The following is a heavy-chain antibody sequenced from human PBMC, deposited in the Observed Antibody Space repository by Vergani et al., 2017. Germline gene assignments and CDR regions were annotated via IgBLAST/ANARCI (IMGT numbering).Heavy chain of an antibody. CDR2: LYASGGT. CDR1: DFISNGHY. CDR3: ARHLRGYSYGVFDY. J-gene: IGHJ4*02. D-gene: IGHD5-18*01. Sequence: QVQLQESGPGLVKPSETLSLICDVFDFISNGHYWGWIPQSPEKGLEWIGSLYASGGTYYSPSLKSRVAISIDTSKNHFSLRLSSVTAADTAVYYCARHLRGYSYGVFDYWGQGREVTVSS. V-gene: IGHV4-38-2*01.